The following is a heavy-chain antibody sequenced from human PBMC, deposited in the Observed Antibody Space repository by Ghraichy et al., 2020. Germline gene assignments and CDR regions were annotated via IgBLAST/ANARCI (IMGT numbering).Heavy chain of an antibody. D-gene: IGHD2-15*01. CDR2: IHQSGIT. J-gene: IGHJ5*02. V-gene: IGHV4-38-2*01. CDR3: ARARVRGYCSGGDCYYWFDP. CDR1: GYSISSGFY. Sequence: SQTLSLTGAVSGYSISSGFYWAWIRQPPGKGLEWIGNIHQSGITHYSPSLKSRLTMSVDTSKNQFSLNLGSVTAADTAIYFCARARVRGYCSGGDCYYWFDPWGQGTLVTVSS.